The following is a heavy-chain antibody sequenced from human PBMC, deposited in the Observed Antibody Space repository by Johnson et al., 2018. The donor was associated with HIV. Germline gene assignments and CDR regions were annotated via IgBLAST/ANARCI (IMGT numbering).Heavy chain of an antibody. Sequence: VQLVESGGGVVQPGTSLRLSCAASGFTFSDYAMHWVRQAPGKGLDWVAVISYDGSNKYYADSVKGRFTISRDNSKNTLYLQMNSLRAEDTAVYYCASIVVVPAAQDNDAFDIWGHGTMVTVSS. J-gene: IGHJ3*02. CDR3: ASIVVVPAAQDNDAFDI. V-gene: IGHV3-30-3*01. D-gene: IGHD2-2*01. CDR2: ISYDGSNK. CDR1: GFTFSDYA.